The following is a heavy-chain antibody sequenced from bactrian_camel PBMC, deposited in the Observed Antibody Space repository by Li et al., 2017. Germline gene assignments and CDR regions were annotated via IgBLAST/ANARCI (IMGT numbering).Heavy chain of an antibody. J-gene: IGHJ4*01. Sequence: HVQLVESGGGSVQAGGSLNLSCTISGYTLSSVCLGWFRQAPGKEREGVAVIYTGGTYTHYADPVKGRFTISRDNAKNILYLQMNSLKPEDTAMYYCAAGAAGRGVVATLNSSQYRFWGHGTQVTVS. D-gene: IGHD2*01. CDR3: AAGAAGRGVVATLNSSQYRF. V-gene: IGHV3S1*01. CDR1: GYTLSSVC. CDR2: IYTGGTYT.